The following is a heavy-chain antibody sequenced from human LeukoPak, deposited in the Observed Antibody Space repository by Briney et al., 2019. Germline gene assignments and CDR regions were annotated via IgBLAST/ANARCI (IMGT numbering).Heavy chain of an antibody. CDR1: GGSISSGGYY. J-gene: IGHJ4*02. D-gene: IGHD3-22*01. Sequence: SETLSLTCTVSGGSISSGGYYWSWIRQHPGKGLEWVGYIYYSGSTYYNPSLKSRVTISGDTSKNQFSLKLSYVTAADTAVYYCATVGYDSSGYYYYFDYWGQGNLVTVSS. CDR2: IYYSGST. V-gene: IGHV4-31*03. CDR3: ATVGYDSSGYYYYFDY.